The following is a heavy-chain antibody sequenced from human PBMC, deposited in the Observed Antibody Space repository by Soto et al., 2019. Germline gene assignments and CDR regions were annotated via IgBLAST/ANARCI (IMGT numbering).Heavy chain of an antibody. CDR2: IYYSGST. D-gene: IGHD1-26*01. Sequence: PSETLSLTXPVSGGSISSGGYYWSWIRQHPGKGLEWIGYIYYSGSTYYNPSLKSRVTISVDTSKNQFSLKLSSVAAADPAVYYCARVRGGGPFDDWGQGTLVTVSS. CDR1: GGSISSGGYY. V-gene: IGHV4-31*02. J-gene: IGHJ4*02. CDR3: ARVRGGGPFDD.